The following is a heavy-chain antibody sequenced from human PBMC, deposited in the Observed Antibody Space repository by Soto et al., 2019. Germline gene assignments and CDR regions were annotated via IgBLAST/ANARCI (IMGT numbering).Heavy chain of an antibody. V-gene: IGHV1-3*05. CDR1: GYTFTSYA. CDR3: AGSGYYSPYYYYGMDV. CDR2: INAGNGNT. D-gene: IGHD3-22*01. J-gene: IGHJ6*02. Sequence: QVQLVQSGAEEKKPGASVKVSCKASGYTFTSYAMHWVRQAPGQRLEWMGWINAGNGNTKYSQKFQGRVTITRDTAASTADMELSSLRSEDTAVYYCAGSGYYSPYYYYGMDVWGQGTTVTVSS.